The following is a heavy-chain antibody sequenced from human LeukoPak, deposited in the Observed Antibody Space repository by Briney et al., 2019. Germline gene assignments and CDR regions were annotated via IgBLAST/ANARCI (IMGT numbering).Heavy chain of an antibody. J-gene: IGHJ6*02. CDR3: ARPMFTMVRGVKRRTYGMDV. V-gene: IGHV1-8*01. CDR1: GYTFTSYD. CDR2: MNPNSGNT. Sequence: GASVKVSCKASGYTFTSYDINWVRQATGQGLEWMGWMNPNSGNTGYAQKFQGRVTMTRNTSISTAYMELSSLRSEDTAVYYCARPMFTMVRGVKRRTYGMDVWGQGTTVTVSS. D-gene: IGHD3-10*01.